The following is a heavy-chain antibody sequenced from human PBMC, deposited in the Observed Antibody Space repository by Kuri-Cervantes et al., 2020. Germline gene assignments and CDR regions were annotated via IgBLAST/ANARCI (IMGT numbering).Heavy chain of an antibody. J-gene: IGHJ4*02. CDR2: IIPIFGTA. CDR3: ARIPRPYCSGGSCHGGVPDY. Sequence: SVKVSCKASGGTFSSYAISWVRQAPGQGLEWMGGIIPIFGTANYAQKFQGRVTITTDESTSTAYMELSSLRSEDTAVYYCARIPRPYCSGGSCHGGVPDYWGQGTLVTVSS. V-gene: IGHV1-69*05. D-gene: IGHD2-15*01. CDR1: GGTFSSYA.